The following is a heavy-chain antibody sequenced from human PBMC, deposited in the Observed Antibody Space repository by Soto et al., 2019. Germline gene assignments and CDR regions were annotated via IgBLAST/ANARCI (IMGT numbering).Heavy chain of an antibody. CDR2: IIPIFGTA. V-gene: IGHV1-69*01. D-gene: IGHD3-22*01. J-gene: IGHJ4*02. CDR3: ARGWGYDSNDYYYAY. Sequence: QVQLVQSGAEVRKPGSSVKVSCKASGGTFSRHAISWVRQAPGQGLECMGGIIPIFGTANHAQKFQGRVTIIADESTSTVYMELSSLRSEDTAMYYCARGWGYDSNDYYYAYWGQGTLVIVSS. CDR1: GGTFSRHA.